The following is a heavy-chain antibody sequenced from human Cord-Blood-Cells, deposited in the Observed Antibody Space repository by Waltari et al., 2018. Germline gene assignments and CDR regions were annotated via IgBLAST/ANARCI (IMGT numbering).Heavy chain of an antibody. CDR1: GGSISSYY. CDR3: ARSNNWFDP. V-gene: IGHV4-59*08. J-gene: IGHJ5*02. CDR2: IYYSGST. Sequence: QVQLQESGPGLVKPSETLSLTCTVSGGSISSYYWSWIRQPPGKGLEWIGYIYYSGSTNYNPSLKSRVTIAVDTSKNQFSLKLSSVTAADTAVYYCARSNNWFDPWGQGTLVTVSS.